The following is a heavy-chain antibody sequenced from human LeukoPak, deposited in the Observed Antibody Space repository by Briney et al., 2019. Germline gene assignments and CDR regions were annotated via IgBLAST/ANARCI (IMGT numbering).Heavy chain of an antibody. Sequence: SETLSLTCTVSGGSISSGGYSWSWIRQPPGKGLGWIGYIYHSGSTYYNPSLKSRVTISVDRSKNQFSLKLSSVTAADTAVYYCARGLGYCSSTSCYHHHPFDYWGQGTLVTVSS. J-gene: IGHJ4*02. CDR3: ARGLGYCSSTSCYHHHPFDY. D-gene: IGHD2-2*01. CDR2: IYHSGST. CDR1: GGSISSGGYS. V-gene: IGHV4-30-2*01.